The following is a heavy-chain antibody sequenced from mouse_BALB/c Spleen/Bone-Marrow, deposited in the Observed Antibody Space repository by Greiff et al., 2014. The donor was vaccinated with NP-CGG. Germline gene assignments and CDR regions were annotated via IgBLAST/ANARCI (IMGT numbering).Heavy chain of an antibody. Sequence: EVQLMQSGGGLVQPGGSMKLSCAASGFAFSDTWLDWVRQSPEKGPEWVAEISTKADDHATYYAESVKGRFTISRDDSISSVYLQMNSLRAEDSGIYYCPPRPFDYWGQGTTLTVSS. CDR2: ISTKADDHAT. CDR3: PPRPFDY. CDR1: GFAFSDTW. V-gene: IGHV6-6*01. J-gene: IGHJ2*01.